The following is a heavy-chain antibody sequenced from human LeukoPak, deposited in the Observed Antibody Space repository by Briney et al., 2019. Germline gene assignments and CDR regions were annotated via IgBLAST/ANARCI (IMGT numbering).Heavy chain of an antibody. J-gene: IGHJ6*03. D-gene: IGHD2-2*02. CDR1: GYTFSSYY. Sequence: ASVKVSCKASGYTFSSYYMHWVRQAPGEGLEWMGIINPSGGSTSYAQKFQGRVTMTRDMSTSTVHMELSSLRSEDTAVYYCARVAAEVVGVPGAIGFGWLRRDYYYMDVWGKGTPVTVSS. CDR2: INPSGGST. V-gene: IGHV1-46*01. CDR3: ARVAAEVVGVPGAIGFGWLRRDYYYMDV.